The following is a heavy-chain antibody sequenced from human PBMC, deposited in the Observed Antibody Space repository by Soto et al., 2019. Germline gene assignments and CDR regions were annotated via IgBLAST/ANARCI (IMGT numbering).Heavy chain of an antibody. V-gene: IGHV3-21*01. J-gene: IGHJ4*02. CDR1: GFTFSSYS. CDR2: ISSSSSYI. D-gene: IGHD3-22*01. Sequence: GGSLRLSCAASGFTFSSYSMNWVRQAPGKGLEWVSSISSSSSYIYYADSVKGRFTISRDNAKNSLYLQMNSLRAEDTAVYYCARDWGYYDSSGYYPFDYWGQGT. CDR3: ARDWGYYDSSGYYPFDY.